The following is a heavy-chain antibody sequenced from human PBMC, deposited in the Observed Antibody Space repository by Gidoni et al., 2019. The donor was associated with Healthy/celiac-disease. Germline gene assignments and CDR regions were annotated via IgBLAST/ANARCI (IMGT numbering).Heavy chain of an antibody. V-gene: IGHV5-51*01. J-gene: IGHJ6*02. D-gene: IGHD2-15*01. CDR2: IYPGDSDT. Sequence: EVQLVQSGAEVKKPGESLKISCKGSGYSFTSYWIGWVRPMPGKGLEWMGIIYPGDSDTRYSPSFQGQVTISADKSISTAYLQWSSLKASDTAMYYCARHNPSRYCSGGSCYSDYYYYYGMDVWGQGTTVTVSS. CDR1: GYSFTSYW. CDR3: ARHNPSRYCSGGSCYSDYYYYYGMDV.